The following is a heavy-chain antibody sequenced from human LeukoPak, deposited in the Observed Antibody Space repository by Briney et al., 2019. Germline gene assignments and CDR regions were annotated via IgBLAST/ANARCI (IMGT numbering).Heavy chain of an antibody. J-gene: IGHJ4*02. CDR3: AKYYDSTGYYVY. CDR1: GFTFSSYA. CDR2: ISGSGVDT. V-gene: IGHV3-23*01. Sequence: GGSLRLSCAASGFTFSSYAMTWVRQALGKGLEWVSGISGSGVDTYYADSVKGRFTISRDNSKNTLYLQMNILRAEDTAVYYCAKYYDSTGYYVYWGQGTLVTVSS. D-gene: IGHD3-22*01.